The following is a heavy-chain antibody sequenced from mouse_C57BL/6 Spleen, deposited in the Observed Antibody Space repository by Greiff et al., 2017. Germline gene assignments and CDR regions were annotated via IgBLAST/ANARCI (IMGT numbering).Heavy chain of an antibody. CDR1: GFTFSNYW. D-gene: IGHD2-5*01. CDR2: IRLKSDNYAT. V-gene: IGHV6-3*01. CDR3: TRSNPLYYFDY. J-gene: IGHJ2*01. Sequence: EVKLLESGGGLVQPGGSMKLSCVASGFTFSNYWMNWVRQSPEKGLEWVAQIRLKSDNYATHYAESVKGRFTISRDDSKSSVYLQMNNLRAEDTGIYYCTRSNPLYYFDYWGQGTTLTVSS.